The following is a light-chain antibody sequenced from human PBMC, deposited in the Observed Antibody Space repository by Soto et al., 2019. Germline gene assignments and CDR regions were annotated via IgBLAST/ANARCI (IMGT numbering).Light chain of an antibody. CDR3: SSYSTISNLV. J-gene: IGLJ1*01. CDR1: YTDVGAYDY. V-gene: IGLV2-14*03. CDR2: DVI. Sequence: SALTQPASVSGSPGQSITISCSGTYTDVGAYDYVSWYQQHPGKAPKLILYDVINRPSGVSDRFSGSKSGNTASLTISGLQAEDEAEYFCSSYSTISNLVFGTGTKLTVL.